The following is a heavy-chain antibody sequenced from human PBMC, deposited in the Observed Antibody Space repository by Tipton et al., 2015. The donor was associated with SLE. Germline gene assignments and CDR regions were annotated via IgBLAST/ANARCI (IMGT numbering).Heavy chain of an antibody. CDR3: ARHGGRFLDY. D-gene: IGHD3-16*01. V-gene: IGHV4-59*08. CDR1: GGSMTNNY. Sequence: TLSLTCTVSGGSMTNNYWSWIRQPPGQGLEWIGYIFYSGGTNYSPSLNGRVTISIDTSKNQFSLRLSSVTAADTALYYCARHGGRFLDYWGRGTLVSVSS. J-gene: IGHJ4*02. CDR2: IFYSGGT.